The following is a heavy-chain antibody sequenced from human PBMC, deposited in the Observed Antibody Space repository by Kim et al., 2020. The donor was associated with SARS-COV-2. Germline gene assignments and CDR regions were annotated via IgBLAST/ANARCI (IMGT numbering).Heavy chain of an antibody. Sequence: SETLSLTCTVSGGSISSYYWSWIRQPPGKGLEWIGYIYYSGSTNYNPSLKSRVTISVDTSKNQFSLKLSSVTAADTAVYYCARAPGYCSSTSCYEDYFD. CDR1: GGSISSYY. CDR2: IYYSGST. V-gene: IGHV4-59*01. J-gene: IGHJ4*01. CDR3: ARAPGYCSSTSCYEDYFD. D-gene: IGHD2-2*01.